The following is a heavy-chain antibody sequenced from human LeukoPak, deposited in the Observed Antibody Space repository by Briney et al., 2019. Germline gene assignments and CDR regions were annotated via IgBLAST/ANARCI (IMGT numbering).Heavy chain of an antibody. D-gene: IGHD3-10*01. CDR1: KFTFNNYA. J-gene: IGHJ4*02. CDR2: IKQDGSEK. V-gene: IGHV3-7*01. CDR3: ARHQLWLSDSPFDY. Sequence: GGSLRLSCAASKFTFNNYAMHWVRQAPGKGLEWVANIKQDGSEKYYVDSVKGRFTISRDNAKNSLYLQMNSLKAEDTAVYYCARHQLWLSDSPFDYWGQGTLVTVSS.